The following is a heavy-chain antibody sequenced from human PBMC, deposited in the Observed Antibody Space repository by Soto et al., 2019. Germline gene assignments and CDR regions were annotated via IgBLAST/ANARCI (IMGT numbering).Heavy chain of an antibody. CDR1: GFTFSSYA. J-gene: IGHJ6*02. Sequence: QVQLVESGGGVVQPGRSLRLSCAASGFTFSSYAMHWVRQAPGKGLEWVAVISYDGSNKYYADSVKGRFTISRDNSKNKLYLQMNSLRAEDTAVYYCARDGEGSGWQYYYYYGMDVWGQGTTVTVSS. CDR2: ISYDGSNK. V-gene: IGHV3-30-3*01. D-gene: IGHD6-19*01. CDR3: ARDGEGSGWQYYYYYGMDV.